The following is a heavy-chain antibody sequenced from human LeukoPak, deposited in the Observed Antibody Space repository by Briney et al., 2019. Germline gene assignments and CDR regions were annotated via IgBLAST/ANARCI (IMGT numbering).Heavy chain of an antibody. V-gene: IGHV3-21*01. CDR3: ARDFLFLAGGSYYGLDY. J-gene: IGHJ4*02. D-gene: IGHD1-26*01. CDR1: GFTFSSYS. CDR2: ISSSSSYI. Sequence: GGSLRLSCAASGFTFSSYSMNWVRQAPGKGLEWVSSISSSSSYIYYADSVKGRFTISRDNAKSSLYLQMNSLRAEDTAVYYCARDFLFLAGGSYYGLDYWGQGTLVTVSS.